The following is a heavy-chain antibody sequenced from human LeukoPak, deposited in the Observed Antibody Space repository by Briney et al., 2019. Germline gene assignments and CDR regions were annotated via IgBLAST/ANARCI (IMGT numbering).Heavy chain of an antibody. CDR1: GGTFSSYA. CDR3: AVSLTTGGYYGMDV. Sequence: SVKVSCKASGGTFSSYAISWVRQAPGQGLEWMGRIIPILGIAIYARKFQGRVTMTEDTSTDTAYMELSSLRSEDTAVYFCAVSLTTGGYYGMDVWGQGTTVTVSS. V-gene: IGHV1-69*04. D-gene: IGHD1-1*01. CDR2: IIPILGIA. J-gene: IGHJ6*02.